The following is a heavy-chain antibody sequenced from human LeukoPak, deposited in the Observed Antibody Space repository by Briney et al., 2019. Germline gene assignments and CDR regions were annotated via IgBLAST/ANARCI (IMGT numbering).Heavy chain of an antibody. V-gene: IGHV3-9*01. CDR2: ISWNSGSI. Sequence: GGSLRLSCAASGFTFDDYAMHWVRQAPGKGLEWVSGISWNSGSIGYADSVKGRFTISRDNAKNSLYLQMNSLRAEDTALYYCAKDGGSYYPGIDYWGQGTLVTVSS. CDR1: GFTFDDYA. J-gene: IGHJ4*02. CDR3: AKDGGSYYPGIDY. D-gene: IGHD1-26*01.